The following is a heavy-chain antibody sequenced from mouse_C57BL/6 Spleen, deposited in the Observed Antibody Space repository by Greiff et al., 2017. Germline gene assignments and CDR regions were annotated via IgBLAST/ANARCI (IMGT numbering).Heavy chain of an antibody. V-gene: IGHV5-4*01. CDR3: ARDSSGPFAY. CDR1: GFTFSSYA. Sequence: DVMLVESGGGLVKPGGSLKLSCAASGFTFSSYAMSWVRQTPEKRLEWVATISDGGSYTYYPDNVKGRFTISRDNAKNNLYLQMSHLKSEDTAMYYCARDSSGPFAYWGQGTLVTVSA. J-gene: IGHJ3*01. CDR2: ISDGGSYT. D-gene: IGHD3-2*02.